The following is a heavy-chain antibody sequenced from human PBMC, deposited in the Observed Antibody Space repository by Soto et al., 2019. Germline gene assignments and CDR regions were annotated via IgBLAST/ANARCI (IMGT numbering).Heavy chain of an antibody. J-gene: IGHJ3*02. D-gene: IGHD2-15*01. CDR1: GYTFTSYG. CDR2: ISAYNGNT. V-gene: IGHV1-18*01. Sequence: ASVKVSCKASGYTFTSYGISWVRQAPGQGLEWMGWISAYNGNTNYAQKLQGRVTMTTDTSTSTAYMELRSLRSDDTAVYYCARSVGGYCSGGSCYGGDTLGAFDIWGQGTMVTVS. CDR3: ARSVGGYCSGGSCYGGDTLGAFDI.